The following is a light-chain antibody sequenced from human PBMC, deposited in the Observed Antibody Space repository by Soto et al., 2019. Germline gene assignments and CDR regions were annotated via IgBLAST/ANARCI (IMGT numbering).Light chain of an antibody. CDR3: QSYDHSLSGSWI. V-gene: IGLV1-40*01. J-gene: IGLJ2*01. CDR2: GDN. CDR1: STNIGAGYD. Sequence: QSLLTQPPSISGAPGLRVTISCTGSSTNIGAGYDVHWYQQVPGTAPKLLIYGDNKRHSGVPDRFSTSKSDTSASLVITGLQAEDEADYYCQSYDHSLSGSWIFGGETKLTVL.